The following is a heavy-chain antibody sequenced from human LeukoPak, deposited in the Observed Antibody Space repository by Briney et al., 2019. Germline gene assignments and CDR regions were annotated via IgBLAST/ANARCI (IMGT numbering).Heavy chain of an antibody. Sequence: ASVKVSCKTSGYTFTGYYMHWVRQAPGQGLEWMGWINPNSGGSKYAQKFQGRVTMTRDTSISTAYMELSRLRSDDTAVYYCARVDGDYGYYYYMDVWGKGTTVTVSS. CDR3: ARVDGDYGYYYYMDV. CDR1: GYTFTGYY. V-gene: IGHV1-2*02. J-gene: IGHJ6*03. CDR2: INPNSGGS. D-gene: IGHD4-17*01.